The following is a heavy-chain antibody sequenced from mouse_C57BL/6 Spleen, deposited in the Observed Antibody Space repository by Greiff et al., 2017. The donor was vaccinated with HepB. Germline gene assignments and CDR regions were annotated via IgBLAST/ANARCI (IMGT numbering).Heavy chain of an antibody. CDR2: ISNGGGST. J-gene: IGHJ3*01. D-gene: IGHD1-1*01. Sequence: EVMLVESGGGLVQPGGSLKLSCAASGFTFSDYYMYWVRQTPEKRLEWVAYISNGGGSTYYPETVKGRFTISRDNAKNTLYLQMSRLKSEDTAMYYCARHTGWFAYWGQGTLVTVSA. CDR3: ARHTGWFAY. CDR1: GFTFSDYY. V-gene: IGHV5-12*01.